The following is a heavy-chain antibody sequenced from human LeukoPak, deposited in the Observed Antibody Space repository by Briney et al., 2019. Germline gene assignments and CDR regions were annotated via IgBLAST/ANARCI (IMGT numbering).Heavy chain of an antibody. CDR2: ISSSGSTI. Sequence: GGSLRPSCAASGFTFSSYEMNWVRQAPGKGLEWASYISSSGSTIYYADSVKGRFTISRDNAKNSLYLQMNSLRAEDTAVYYCARDLVAAAGTDYWGQGTLVTVSS. J-gene: IGHJ4*02. CDR3: ARDLVAAAGTDY. V-gene: IGHV3-48*03. CDR1: GFTFSSYE. D-gene: IGHD6-13*01.